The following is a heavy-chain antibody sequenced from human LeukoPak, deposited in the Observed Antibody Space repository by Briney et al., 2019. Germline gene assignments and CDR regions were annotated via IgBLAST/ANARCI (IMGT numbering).Heavy chain of an antibody. CDR2: ISSSSSYI. CDR3: AREVRYYCSSTSCYNYYYYYMDV. V-gene: IGHV3-21*01. D-gene: IGHD2-2*02. J-gene: IGHJ6*03. CDR1: GFTFSSYS. Sequence: PGGSLRLSCAASGFTFSSYSMNWVRQAPGKGLEWVSSISSSSSYIYYADSVKGRFTISRDSAKNSLYLQMNSLRAEDTAVYYCAREVRYYCSSTSCYNYYYYYMDVWGKGTTVTVSS.